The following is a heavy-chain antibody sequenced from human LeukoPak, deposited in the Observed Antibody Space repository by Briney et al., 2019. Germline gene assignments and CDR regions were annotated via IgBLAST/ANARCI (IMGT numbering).Heavy chain of an antibody. D-gene: IGHD3-16*01. CDR1: GFTFDDYA. V-gene: IGHV3-9*01. J-gene: IGHJ4*02. CDR2: ISWNSGSI. CDR3: AKASGGEGSWARGYFDY. Sequence: GGSLRLSCAASGFTFDDYAMHWVRQAPGKGLEWVSGISWNSGSIGYADSVKGRFTISRDNAKNSLYLQMNSLRAGDTALYYCAKASGGEGSWARGYFDYWGQGTLVTVPS.